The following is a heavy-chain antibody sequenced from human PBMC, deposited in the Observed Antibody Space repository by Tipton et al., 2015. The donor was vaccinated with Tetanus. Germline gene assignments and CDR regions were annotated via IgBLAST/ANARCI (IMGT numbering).Heavy chain of an antibody. J-gene: IGHJ4*02. CDR1: GFTFKGFTFTNAW. CDR2: IKSKIDGGAI. CDR3: TTSGPGASGGDY. Sequence: SLRLSCAASGFTFKGFTFTNAWMSWVRQVPGKGLEWVGRIKSKIDGGAIDYAAPMKERFILSRDDSKNMVFLQMNSRKPEDSAVYYCTTSGPGASGGDYWDQGTLVTVSS. V-gene: IGHV3-15*01. D-gene: IGHD3-16*01.